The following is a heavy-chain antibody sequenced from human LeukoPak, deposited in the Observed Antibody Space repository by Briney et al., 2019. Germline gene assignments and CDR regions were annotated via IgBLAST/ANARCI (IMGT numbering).Heavy chain of an antibody. D-gene: IGHD3-3*02. CDR1: GGSFSGYY. V-gene: IGHV4-34*01. CDR3: ARGRSLGLLDY. J-gene: IGHJ4*02. Sequence: SETLSLTCAVYGGSFSGYYWSWIRQPPGKGLEWIGEINHSGSTNYNPSLKSRVTISVDTSKNQFSLKLSSVTAADTAVYYCARGRSLGLLDYWGQGTLVIVSS. CDR2: INHSGST.